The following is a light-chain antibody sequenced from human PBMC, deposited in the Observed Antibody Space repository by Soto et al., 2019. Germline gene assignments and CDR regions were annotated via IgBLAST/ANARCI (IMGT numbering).Light chain of an antibody. Sequence: EIVLTQSPGTLSLSPGERATLSCRASQSVSSSYLAWYQQKPGQAPRLLIYGASSRATGIPDRFSGSGSGTDFTLTISRLEPEDFAVYYCLQYDDWPLTFGGGTKVDIK. CDR2: GAS. J-gene: IGKJ4*01. CDR1: QSVSSSY. CDR3: LQYDDWPLT. V-gene: IGKV3-20*01.